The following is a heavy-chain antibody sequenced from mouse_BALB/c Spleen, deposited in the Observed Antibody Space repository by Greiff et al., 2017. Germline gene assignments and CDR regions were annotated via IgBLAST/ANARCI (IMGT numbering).Heavy chain of an antibody. Sequence: VKLQQPGAELVKPGASVKLSCKASGYTFTSYWMHWVKQRPGQGLEWIGEIDPSDSYTNYNQKFKGKATLTVDKSSSTAYMQLSSLTSEDSAVYYCARTGNYYGSSYERAMDYWGQGTSVTVSS. CDR1: GYTFTSYW. J-gene: IGHJ4*01. D-gene: IGHD1-1*01. V-gene: IGHV1-69*02. CDR3: ARTGNYYGSSYERAMDY. CDR2: IDPSDSYT.